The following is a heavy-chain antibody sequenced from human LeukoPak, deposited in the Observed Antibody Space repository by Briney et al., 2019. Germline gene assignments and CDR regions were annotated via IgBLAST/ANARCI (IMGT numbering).Heavy chain of an antibody. CDR2: INTDGSST. CDR3: ARGNSGYDY. J-gene: IGHJ4*02. V-gene: IGHV3-74*01. CDR1: GFTFSTYW. D-gene: IGHD5-12*01. Sequence: PGGSLRLSCAASGFTFSTYWMHWVRQAPGKGLAWVSRINTDGSSTTYADSVKGRFTLSRDNARNTLFLQMNSLRAEDTAVYYCARGNSGYDYWGQGTLVTVSS.